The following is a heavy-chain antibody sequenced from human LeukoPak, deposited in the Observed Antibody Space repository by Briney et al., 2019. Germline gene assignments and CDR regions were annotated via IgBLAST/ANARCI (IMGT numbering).Heavy chain of an antibody. Sequence: ASVKVSCKASGYTFTSYAINWVRQAPGQGFEWMGWINTYNGNTNYAQKLQGRVTMTADISTSTAYMELRSLRSDDTAVYHCARGGSRMVTYGSLDYWGQGSLVTISS. CDR3: ARGGSRMVTYGSLDY. J-gene: IGHJ4*02. V-gene: IGHV1-18*01. CDR2: INTYNGNT. CDR1: GYTFTSYA. D-gene: IGHD2-15*01.